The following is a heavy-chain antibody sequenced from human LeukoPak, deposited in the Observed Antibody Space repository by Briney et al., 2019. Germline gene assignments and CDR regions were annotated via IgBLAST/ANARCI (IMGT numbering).Heavy chain of an antibody. V-gene: IGHV4-39*07. Sequence: SETLSPTCTVSGGSIISGSKYWGWIRQAPGTGLEWIGSIYYSGTTYYNPSLKSRVTMSVDTSKNQFSLNLISLTAADTAVYYCARGPLVVVTPDAFDIWGQGTMVTVSS. CDR2: IYYSGTT. CDR1: GGSIISGSKY. J-gene: IGHJ3*02. CDR3: ARGPLVVVTPDAFDI. D-gene: IGHD2-21*02.